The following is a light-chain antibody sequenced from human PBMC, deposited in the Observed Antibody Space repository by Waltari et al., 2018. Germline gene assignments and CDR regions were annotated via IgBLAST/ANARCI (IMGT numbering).Light chain of an antibody. CDR3: VQAVELFT. CDR2: GGS. V-gene: IGKV2-40*01. CDR1: QSLLHSNGHTY. J-gene: IGKJ3*01. Sequence: IVMPQTPPALAITPGDPASISCRSSQSLLHSNGHTYLHWYLQKPGQSPQLLIYGGSNRASGVPDRFSGSGSGTDFTLKISKVEAEDVGVYYCVQAVELFTFGPGTKLDIK.